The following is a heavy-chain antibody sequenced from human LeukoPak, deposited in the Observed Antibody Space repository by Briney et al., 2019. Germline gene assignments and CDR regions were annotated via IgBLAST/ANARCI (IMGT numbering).Heavy chain of an antibody. CDR2: IYYSGST. Sequence: TSETLSLTCSVSGYSVSSGFYWGWIRQPPGKGLEWIGSIYYSGSTYYNPSLKSRVTISVDTSKNQFSLKLSSVTAADTAVYCCASLLRLAVAEFYFDYWGQGTLVTVSS. CDR1: GYSVSSGFY. CDR3: ASLLRLAVAEFYFDY. V-gene: IGHV4-38-2*02. J-gene: IGHJ4*02. D-gene: IGHD6-19*01.